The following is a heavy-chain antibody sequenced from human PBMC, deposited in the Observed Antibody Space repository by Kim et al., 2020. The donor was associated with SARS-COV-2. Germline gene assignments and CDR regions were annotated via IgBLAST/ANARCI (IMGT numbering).Heavy chain of an antibody. CDR3: ARDPFPYSSSWYAFIDY. D-gene: IGHD6-13*01. J-gene: IGHJ4*02. CDR2: ISAYNGNT. Sequence: ASVKVSCKASGYTFTSHGISWVRQAPGQGLEWMGWISAYNGNTNYAQKLQGRATMTTDTSTSTAYMELRSLRSDDTAVSYCARDPFPYSSSWYAFIDYWGQGTLVTVSS. CDR1: GYTFTSHG. V-gene: IGHV1-18*01.